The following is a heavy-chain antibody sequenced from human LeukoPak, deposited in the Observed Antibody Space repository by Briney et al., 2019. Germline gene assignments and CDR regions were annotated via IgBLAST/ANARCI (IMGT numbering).Heavy chain of an antibody. CDR2: IYTSGST. V-gene: IGHV4-4*09. CDR1: GGSISGYY. CDR3: ARGRQGYSYGFDY. J-gene: IGHJ4*02. Sequence: SETLSLTCTVSGGSISGYYWSWIRQPPGKGLEWIGYIYTSGSTNYNPSLKSRVTISVDTSKNQFSLKLSSVTAADTAVYYCARGRQGYSYGFDYWGQGTLVTVSS. D-gene: IGHD5-18*01.